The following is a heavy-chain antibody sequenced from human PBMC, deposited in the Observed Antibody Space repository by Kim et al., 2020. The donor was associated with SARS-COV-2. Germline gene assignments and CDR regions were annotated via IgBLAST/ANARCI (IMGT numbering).Heavy chain of an antibody. CDR2: MNPNSGNT. CDR1: GYTFTSYD. V-gene: IGHV1-8*02. J-gene: IGHJ5*02. CDR3: ARGRVMTIFGVGITPWWFDP. D-gene: IGHD3-3*01. Sequence: ASVKVSCKASGYTFTSYDINWVRQATGQGLEWMGWMNPNSGNTTYAQKFQGRVTMTRNTSISTAYMELSSLRSEDTAVYYCARGRVMTIFGVGITPWWFDPWGQGTLVTVSS.